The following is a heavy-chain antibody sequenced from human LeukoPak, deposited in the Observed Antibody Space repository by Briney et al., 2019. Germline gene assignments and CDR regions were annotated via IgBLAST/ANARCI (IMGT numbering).Heavy chain of an antibody. CDR3: ARDSHYDSWSGPTSS. V-gene: IGHV4-39*07. J-gene: IGHJ4*02. D-gene: IGHD3-3*01. Sequence: SETLSLTCTVSSGSLSSSSYYWGWIRQPPGKGLEWIGSIYYSGSTYYNPSLKSRVTISVDTSKNQFSLKLSSVTAADTAVYYCARDSHYDSWSGPTSSWGQGTLVTVSS. CDR1: SGSLSSSSYY. CDR2: IYYSGST.